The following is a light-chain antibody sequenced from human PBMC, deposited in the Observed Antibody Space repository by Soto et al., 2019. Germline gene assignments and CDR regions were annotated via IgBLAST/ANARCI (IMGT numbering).Light chain of an antibody. CDR2: EDN. Sequence: NFMLTQPHSVSESPGKTVTISCTRSSGSIASNYVQWYQQRPGSSPTTVIYEDNQRPSGVPDRFSGSIDSSSNSASLTISGLKTEDEADYYCSSYTSSSTPYVVFGGGTKLTVL. J-gene: IGLJ2*01. CDR3: SSYTSSSTPYVV. V-gene: IGLV6-57*01. CDR1: SGSIASNY.